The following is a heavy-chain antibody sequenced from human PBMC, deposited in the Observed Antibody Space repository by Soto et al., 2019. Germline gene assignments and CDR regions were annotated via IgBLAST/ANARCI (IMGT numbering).Heavy chain of an antibody. CDR3: ARAAGAYIYYYYYGMDV. Sequence: SETLSLTCTVSGGSISSYYWSWIRQPPGKGLEWIGYIYYSGSTNYNPSLKSRVTISVDTSKNQFSLKLSSVTAADTAVYYCARAAGAYIYYYYYGMDVWGQGTTVTVSS. CDR1: GGSISSYY. J-gene: IGHJ6*02. D-gene: IGHD1-26*01. CDR2: IYYSGST. V-gene: IGHV4-59*01.